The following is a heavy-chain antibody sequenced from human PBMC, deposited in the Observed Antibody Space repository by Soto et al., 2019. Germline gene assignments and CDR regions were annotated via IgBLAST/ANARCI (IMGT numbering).Heavy chain of an antibody. Sequence: EVQLVASGGGLVKPGGSLRLSCAASGFTFSSYSMNWVRQAPGKGLEWVSSISSSSSYIYYADSVKGRFTISRDNAKNSLYLQMNSLRAEDTAVYYCARDNCSGGSCYRVFDYWGQGTLVTVSS. D-gene: IGHD2-15*01. V-gene: IGHV3-21*01. CDR2: ISSSSSYI. CDR3: ARDNCSGGSCYRVFDY. J-gene: IGHJ4*02. CDR1: GFTFSSYS.